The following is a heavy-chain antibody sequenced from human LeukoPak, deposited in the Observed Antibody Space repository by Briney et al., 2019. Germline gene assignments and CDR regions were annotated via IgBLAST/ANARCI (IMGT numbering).Heavy chain of an antibody. CDR1: GFTFSSYG. CDR2: IRYDGSNK. J-gene: IGHJ4*02. D-gene: IGHD4-17*01. CDR3: ARGSTVTFPFDY. V-gene: IGHV3-30*02. Sequence: QPGGSLRLSCAASGFTFSSYGMHGVRQAPGKGLEGVAFIRYDGSNKYYADSVKGRFTISRDNSKNTLYLQMNSLRAENTAVYYCARGSTVTFPFDYWGQGTLVTVSS.